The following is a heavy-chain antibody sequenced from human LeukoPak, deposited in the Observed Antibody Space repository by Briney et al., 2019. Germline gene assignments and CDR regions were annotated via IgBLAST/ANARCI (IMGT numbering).Heavy chain of an antibody. CDR3: ARDAILFYGSGSFLDY. CDR2: ISSSSSYI. J-gene: IGHJ4*02. CDR1: GFTFSSYS. V-gene: IGHV3-21*01. D-gene: IGHD3-10*01. Sequence: GGSLRLSCAASGFTFSSYSMNWVRQAPGKGLEWVSSISSSSSYIHYADSVKGRFTISRDNAKNSLYLQMNSLRAEDTAVYYCARDAILFYGSGSFLDYWGQGTLVTVSS.